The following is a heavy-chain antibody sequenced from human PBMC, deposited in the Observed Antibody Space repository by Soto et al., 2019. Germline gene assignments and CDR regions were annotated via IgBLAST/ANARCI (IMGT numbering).Heavy chain of an antibody. D-gene: IGHD6-13*01. V-gene: IGHV4-59*13. CDR3: ARGGGIAAGDWFDP. CDR2: IHYSGSA. CDR1: GSSIIGYY. J-gene: IGHJ5*02. Sequence: SETLSLTCTFSGSSIIGYYWTWIRQSPERGLEWIGYIHYSGSANYNPSLNSRLTMSVDRSKSQFSMELSSLRSEDTAVYYCARGGGIAAGDWFDPWGQGTLVTVSS.